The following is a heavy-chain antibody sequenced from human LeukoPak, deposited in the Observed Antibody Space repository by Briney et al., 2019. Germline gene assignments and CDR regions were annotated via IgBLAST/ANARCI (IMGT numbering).Heavy chain of an antibody. J-gene: IGHJ4*02. D-gene: IGHD3-10*01. CDR2: INPNSGGT. V-gene: IGHV1-2*02. CDR1: GYTFTGYY. Sequence: ASVKVSCKASGYTFTGYYMHWVRQAPGQGLEWMGWINPNSGGTSYAQKFQGRVTMTRDTSLSTAYMELSRLTSDDTAAFYCAREGPPGDTNPHFDYWGQGTLVTVSS. CDR3: AREGPPGDTNPHFDY.